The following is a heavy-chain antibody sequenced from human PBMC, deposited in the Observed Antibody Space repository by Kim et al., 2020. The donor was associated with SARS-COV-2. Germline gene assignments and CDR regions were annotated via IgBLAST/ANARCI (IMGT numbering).Heavy chain of an antibody. Sequence: YYADSVKRRFTISRDNSKNTLYLQMNSLRAEDTAVYYCARWEVFYYGMDVWGQGTTVTVSS. J-gene: IGHJ6*02. D-gene: IGHD1-26*01. V-gene: IGHV3-30*01. CDR3: ARWEVFYYGMDV.